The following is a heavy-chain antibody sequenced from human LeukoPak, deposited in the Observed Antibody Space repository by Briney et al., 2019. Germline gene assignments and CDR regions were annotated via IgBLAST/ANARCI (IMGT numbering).Heavy chain of an antibody. CDR2: ISGRGGST. V-gene: IGHV3-23*01. Sequence: GGSLRLSCAASGFTFSSYAMSWVRQAPGKGLEWVSAISGRGGSTYYADSGKGRFTISRDNSKNTLYLQMNSLRAEDTAVYYCAKYRYYYDSSGYNIEFGDYWGQGTLVTVSS. J-gene: IGHJ4*02. CDR1: GFTFSSYA. CDR3: AKYRYYYDSSGYNIEFGDY. D-gene: IGHD3-22*01.